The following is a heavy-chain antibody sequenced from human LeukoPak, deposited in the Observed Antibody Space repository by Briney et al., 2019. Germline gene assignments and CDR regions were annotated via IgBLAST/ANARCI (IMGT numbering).Heavy chain of an antibody. CDR1: GYTFTSYG. CDR2: ISAYNGNT. J-gene: IGHJ4*02. CDR3: ARESNYYGSSGYSDY. V-gene: IGHV1-18*01. D-gene: IGHD3-22*01. Sequence: ASVKVSCKASGYTFTSYGISWVRQAPGQGLEWMGWISAYNGNTNYAQKLQGRVTMTTDTSTSTVYMELSSLRSEDTAVYYCARESNYYGSSGYSDYWGQGTLVTVSS.